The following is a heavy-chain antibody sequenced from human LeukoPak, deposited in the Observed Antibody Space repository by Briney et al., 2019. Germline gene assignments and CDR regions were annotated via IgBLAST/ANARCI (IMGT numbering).Heavy chain of an antibody. CDR3: ARDPYYRNFFGTNGNF. CDR1: GFTFSNYW. CDR2: INQDGSDI. V-gene: IGHV3-7*01. J-gene: IGHJ4*02. D-gene: IGHD4-11*01. Sequence: GGSLRLSCATSGFTFSNYWMNWVRQALGKGLEWVANINQDGSDISYVDSVRGRFTISRDNAKNSLFLQMRSLRVEDTGVYYCARDPYYRNFFGTNGNFWGQGTRVAVSS.